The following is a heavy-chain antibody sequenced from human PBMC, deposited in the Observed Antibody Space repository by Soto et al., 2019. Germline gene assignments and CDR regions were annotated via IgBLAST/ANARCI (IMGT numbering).Heavy chain of an antibody. V-gene: IGHV4-39*01. Sequence: SETLSLTCTVSGGSISSGDYYWSWIRQPPGKGLEWIGYIYYSGSTYYNPSLKSRVTISVDTSKNQFSLRLSSVTAADTAVYFCARHDNGDLFDSWGQGTPVTVSS. J-gene: IGHJ4*02. D-gene: IGHD4-17*01. CDR1: GGSISSGDYY. CDR2: IYYSGST. CDR3: ARHDNGDLFDS.